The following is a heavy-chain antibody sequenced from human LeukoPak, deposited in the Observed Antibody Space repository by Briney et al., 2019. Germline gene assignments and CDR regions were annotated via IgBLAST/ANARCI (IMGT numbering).Heavy chain of an antibody. D-gene: IGHD2-2*01. V-gene: IGHV3-15*01. CDR1: GFTFSNAW. CDR3: TTGPWDIVVVPAANTGHYYYYGMDV. J-gene: IGHJ6*02. CDR2: IKSKADGGTT. Sequence: GGSLRLSCAASGFTFSNAWMSWVRQAPGQGLEWVGRIKSKADGGTTDYAAPVKGRFNISRDDSKNTLYLQMNSLKTEDTAVYYCTTGPWDIVVVPAANTGHYYYYGMDVWGQGTTVTVSS.